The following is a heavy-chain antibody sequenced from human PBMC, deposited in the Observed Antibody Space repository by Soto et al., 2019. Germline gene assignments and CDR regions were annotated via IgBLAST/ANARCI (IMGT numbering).Heavy chain of an antibody. D-gene: IGHD3-10*01. J-gene: IGHJ4*02. CDR3: AKDPQYYYGSGSYSDYFDY. CDR1: GFTFSIYA. Sequence: GSLRLSCAASGFTFSIYAMSWVRQAPGKGLEWVSAISGSGGSTYYADSVKGRFTISRDNSKNTLYLQMNSLRAEDTAVYYCAKDPQYYYGSGSYSDYFDYWGQGTLVTVSS. V-gene: IGHV3-23*01. CDR2: ISGSGGST.